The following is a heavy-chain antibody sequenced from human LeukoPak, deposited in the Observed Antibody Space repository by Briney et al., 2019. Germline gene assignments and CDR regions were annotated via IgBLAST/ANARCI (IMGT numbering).Heavy chain of an antibody. CDR1: GYTFTGYY. V-gene: IGHV1-2*02. Sequence: ASVTVSCKASGYTFTGYYMHWVRQAPGQGLEWMGWINPNSGGTNYAQKFQGRVTMTRDTSISTAYMELSRLRSDDTAVYYCARDHGSGSYYNLDYWGQGTLVTVSS. J-gene: IGHJ4*02. CDR3: ARDHGSGSYYNLDY. CDR2: INPNSGGT. D-gene: IGHD3-10*01.